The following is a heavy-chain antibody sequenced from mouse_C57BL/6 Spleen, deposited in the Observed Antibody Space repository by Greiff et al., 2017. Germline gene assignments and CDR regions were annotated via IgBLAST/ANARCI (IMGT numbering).Heavy chain of an antibody. V-gene: IGHV1-64*01. D-gene: IGHD2-4*01. J-gene: IGHJ3*01. CDR3: AIYDYDGGFAY. Sequence: QVQLQQPGAELVKPGASVKLSCKASGYTFTSYWMHWVKQRPGQGLEWIGMIHPNSGSTNYNEKFKSKATLTVDKSSSTAYMQLSSLTSEDSAVYYCAIYDYDGGFAYWGKGTLVTVSA. CDR2: IHPNSGST. CDR1: GYTFTSYW.